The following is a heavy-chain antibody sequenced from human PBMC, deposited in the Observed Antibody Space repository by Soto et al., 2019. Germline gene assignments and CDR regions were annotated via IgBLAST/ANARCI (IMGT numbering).Heavy chain of an antibody. D-gene: IGHD1-26*01. V-gene: IGHV3-21*01. CDR1: GFTFSSYS. CDR3: ARDREGVGAGLF. Sequence: EVQLVGSGGGLVKPGGSLRVSCAASGFTFSSYSMNWVRQAPGKGLEWVSSISSSSNYIYYADSVKGRFTISRDNAKNSLYQQMNSLRAEDMAVYYCARDREGVGAGLFWGQGTMVTVSS. CDR2: ISSSSNYI. J-gene: IGHJ3*01.